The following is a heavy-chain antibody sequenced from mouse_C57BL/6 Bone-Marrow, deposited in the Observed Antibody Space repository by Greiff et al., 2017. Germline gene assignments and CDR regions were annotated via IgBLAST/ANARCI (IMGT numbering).Heavy chain of an antibody. CDR2: ISSGGSYT. D-gene: IGHD1-1*01. J-gene: IGHJ2*01. V-gene: IGHV5-6*01. CDR3: ARQNYVFDY. CDR1: GFTFSSYG. Sequence: EVMLVESGGDLVKPGGSLKLSCAASGFTFSSYGMSWVRQTPDKRLEWVATISSGGSYTYYPDSVKGRFTISRDNAKNTRYLQMSSLKSEDTAMYYCARQNYVFDYWGQGTTLTVSS.